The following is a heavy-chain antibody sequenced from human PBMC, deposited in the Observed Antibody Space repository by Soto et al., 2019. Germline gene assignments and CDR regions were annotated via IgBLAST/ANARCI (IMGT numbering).Heavy chain of an antibody. CDR1: GGSFSGYY. J-gene: IGHJ6*03. D-gene: IGHD6-19*01. CDR3: ARGLRYSSGFRIRDYYYYMDV. Sequence: SETLSLTCAVYGGSFSGYYWSWIRQPPGKGLEWIGEINHSGSTNYNPSLKSRVTISVDTSKNQFSLKLSSVTAADTAVYYCARGLRYSSGFRIRDYYYYMDVWGKGTTVTVSS. V-gene: IGHV4-34*01. CDR2: INHSGST.